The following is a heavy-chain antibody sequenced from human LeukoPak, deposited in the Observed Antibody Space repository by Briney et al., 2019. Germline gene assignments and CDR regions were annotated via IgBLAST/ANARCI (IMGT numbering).Heavy chain of an antibody. CDR3: ARGRDELDY. Sequence: ASVKVSCKASGYXFTGYYIYWVRQAPGQGLEWMGWINPNSGGANYAQKFQVRVTMTRDRSISTAYMELSRLRSDDTAVYYCARGRDELDYWGQGTLVTVSS. CDR1: GYXFTGYY. D-gene: IGHD1-1*01. J-gene: IGHJ4*02. V-gene: IGHV1-2*02. CDR2: INPNSGGA.